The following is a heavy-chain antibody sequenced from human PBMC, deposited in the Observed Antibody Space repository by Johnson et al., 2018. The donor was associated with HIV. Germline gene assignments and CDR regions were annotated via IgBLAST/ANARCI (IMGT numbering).Heavy chain of an antibody. CDR1: GFTFSSYA. J-gene: IGHJ3*02. CDR3: ARETRDDAFDI. V-gene: IGHV3-30*04. D-gene: IGHD2-2*01. Sequence: QEQLVESGGGVVQPGRSLRLSCAASGFTFSSYAMHWVRQAPGKGLEWVAVISYDGSNKYYADSVKGRFTISRDNSKNTLYLQMNSLRAEDTALYYCARETRDDAFDIWGQGTMVTVSS. CDR2: ISYDGSNK.